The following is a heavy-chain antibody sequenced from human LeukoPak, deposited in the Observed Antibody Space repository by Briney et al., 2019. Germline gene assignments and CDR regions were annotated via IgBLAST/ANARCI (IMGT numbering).Heavy chain of an antibody. CDR3: ATIKRGNIYGYFDF. V-gene: IGHV4-59*11. D-gene: IGHD5-18*01. J-gene: IGHJ4*02. CDR1: GGSISSHY. Sequence: SETLSLTCTVSGGSISSHYWSWLRQPPGKGLEWIAYMYGSWSTKDNPSLKSRVTLSADTSKNQFSLRLSSVTAADTAVYFCATIKRGNIYGYFDFWAQGILVTVSS. CDR2: MYGSWST.